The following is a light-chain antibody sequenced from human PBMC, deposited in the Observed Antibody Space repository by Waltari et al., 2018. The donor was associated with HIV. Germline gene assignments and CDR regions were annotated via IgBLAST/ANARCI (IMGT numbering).Light chain of an antibody. Sequence: EIVLTQSPATLSLSPGERATLSCRASQSVSSYLAWYQQKPGQAPRLLIYDASNRATGIPARFSGSGSGTDFTLTISSLEPGDFAVYYCQQRSTWPPDFGGGTKVEIK. CDR2: DAS. J-gene: IGKJ4*01. CDR1: QSVSSY. CDR3: QQRSTWPPD. V-gene: IGKV3-11*01.